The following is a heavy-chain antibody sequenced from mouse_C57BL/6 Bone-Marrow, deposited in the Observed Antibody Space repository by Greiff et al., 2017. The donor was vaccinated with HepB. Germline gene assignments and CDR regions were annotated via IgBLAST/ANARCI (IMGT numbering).Heavy chain of an antibody. CDR1: GYTFTDYY. V-gene: IGHV1-26*01. J-gene: IGHJ3*01. Sequence: EVQLQQSGPELVKPGASVKLSCKASGYTFTDYYMNWVKQSHGKSLEWIGDINPNNGGTSYNQKFKGKATLTVDKSSSTAYMELRSLTSEDSAVYYCARARVHYYSNYDWFAYWGQGTLVTVSA. CDR3: ARARVHYYSNYDWFAY. CDR2: INPNNGGT. D-gene: IGHD2-5*01.